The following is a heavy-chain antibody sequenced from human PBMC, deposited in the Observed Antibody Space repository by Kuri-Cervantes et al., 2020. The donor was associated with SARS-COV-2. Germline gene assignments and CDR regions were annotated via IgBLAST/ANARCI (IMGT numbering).Heavy chain of an antibody. CDR3: ARVPGIASGGEAGFDP. J-gene: IGHJ5*02. Sequence: SVKVSCKASGGTFSSYAISWVRQAPGQGLEWMGGIIPIFGTANYAQKFQGRVTITADESTSTAYMELSSLTFDDTAVYYCARVPGIASGGEAGFDPWGQGTLVTVSS. V-gene: IGHV1-69*13. D-gene: IGHD6-13*01. CDR2: IIPIFGTA. CDR1: GGTFSSYA.